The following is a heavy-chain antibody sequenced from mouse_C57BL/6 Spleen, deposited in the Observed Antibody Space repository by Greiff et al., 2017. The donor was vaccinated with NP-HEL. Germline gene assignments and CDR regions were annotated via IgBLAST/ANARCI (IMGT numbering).Heavy chain of an antibody. J-gene: IGHJ1*03. Sequence: VQLQQPGAELVMPGASVKLSCKASGYTFTSYWMHWVKQRPGQGLEWIGEIDPSDSYTNYNQKFKGKSTLTVDKSSSTAYMQLSSLTSEDSAVYYCHYYGSSYGTYWYFDVWGTGTTVTVSS. CDR3: HYYGSSYGTYWYFDV. V-gene: IGHV1-69*01. CDR1: GYTFTSYW. CDR2: IDPSDSYT. D-gene: IGHD1-1*01.